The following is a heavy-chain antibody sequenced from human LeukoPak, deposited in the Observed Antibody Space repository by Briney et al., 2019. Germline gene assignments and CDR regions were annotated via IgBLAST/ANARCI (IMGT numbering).Heavy chain of an antibody. J-gene: IGHJ6*03. CDR2: ISAYNGNT. CDR1: GYTFTSYG. Sequence: GASVKVSCKASGYTFTSYGISWVRQAPGQGLEWMGWISAYNGNTNYAQKLQGRVTMTTDTSTSTAYMELRSLRSDDTAVYYCARERATMIVGVYMDVWGKGTTVTISS. V-gene: IGHV1-18*01. D-gene: IGHD3-22*01. CDR3: ARERATMIVGVYMDV.